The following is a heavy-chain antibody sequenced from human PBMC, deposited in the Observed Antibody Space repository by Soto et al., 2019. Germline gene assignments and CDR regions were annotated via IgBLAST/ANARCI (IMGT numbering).Heavy chain of an antibody. J-gene: IGHJ4*02. CDR1: GYTFTTYG. V-gene: IGHV1-18*04. D-gene: IGHD2-8*01. CDR2: ISTYNGNT. Sequence: QVQLVQSGAEVKKPGASVKVSCKASGYTFTTYGISWVRQAPGQGLQWMGWISTYNGNTIYAQNLQGRVTVTTDTSTNTAYMELRSLRSVDTAVYYCVRDELDCTRGVCYTAYYFDYWGQGTLVTVSS. CDR3: VRDELDCTRGVCYTAYYFDY.